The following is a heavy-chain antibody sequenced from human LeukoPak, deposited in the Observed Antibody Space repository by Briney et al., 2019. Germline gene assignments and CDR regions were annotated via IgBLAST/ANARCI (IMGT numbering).Heavy chain of an antibody. CDR1: GGSIRGYY. V-gene: IGHV4-59*08. CDR3: ARTTSGWYGYYFDR. Sequence: SETLSLTCTVSGGSIRGYYWSWIRQPPEKGLEWIGYVYYSGSTNYNPSLKSRVTISVDTSKNQFSLKLSSATAADTAVYYCARTTSGWYGYYFDRWGQGTLVTVSS. J-gene: IGHJ4*02. D-gene: IGHD6-13*01. CDR2: VYYSGST.